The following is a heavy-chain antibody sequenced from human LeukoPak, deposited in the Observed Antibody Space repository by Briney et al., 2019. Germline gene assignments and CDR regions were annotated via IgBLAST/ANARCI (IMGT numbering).Heavy chain of an antibody. V-gene: IGHV3-30*18. CDR2: ISFDGSSE. J-gene: IGHJ4*02. CDR1: GFTFSRNA. CDR3: AKSLPAARYYFDS. Sequence: GGSLRLSCLASGFTFSRNAMHWVRQAPGKGLEWVALISFDGSSESYADSVKGRFTISRDNSKNTLYLQMNSLRAEDTAVYYCAKSLPAARYYFDSWGQGTLVTVSS. D-gene: IGHD6-6*01.